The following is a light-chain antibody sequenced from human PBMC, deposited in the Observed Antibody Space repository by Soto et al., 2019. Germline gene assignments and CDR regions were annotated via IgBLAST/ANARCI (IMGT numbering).Light chain of an antibody. Sequence: EIALTQSPGTLSLSPGERATLSCRASETVRNNYLAWYQQKPGQAPRLLIYNSSTRPTGIPDRFSGSGSGTDFTLTISRLEPEDFALYFCQQYRDLPQTFGQGTRVEIK. CDR1: ETVRNNY. CDR3: QQYRDLPQT. V-gene: IGKV3-20*01. J-gene: IGKJ1*01. CDR2: NSS.